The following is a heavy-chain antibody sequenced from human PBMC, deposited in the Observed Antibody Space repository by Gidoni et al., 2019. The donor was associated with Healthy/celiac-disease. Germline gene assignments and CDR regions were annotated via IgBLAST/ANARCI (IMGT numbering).Heavy chain of an antibody. Sequence: QVQLVESGGGVVQPGRSLRLSWAAAGVTCSSYGMHWVRQAPGKGLEWVAVISYDGSNKSYADSVKGRFTISRDNSKTTLYLQMNSLRAEDTAVYYCAKDRRGYSYGSSDYWGQGTLVTVSS. CDR3: AKDRRGYSYGSSDY. V-gene: IGHV3-30*18. J-gene: IGHJ4*02. CDR2: ISYDGSNK. D-gene: IGHD5-18*01. CDR1: GVTCSSYG.